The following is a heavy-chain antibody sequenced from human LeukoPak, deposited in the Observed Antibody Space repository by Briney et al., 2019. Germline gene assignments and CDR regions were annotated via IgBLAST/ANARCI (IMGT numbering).Heavy chain of an antibody. CDR3: ARQPGDYFDY. D-gene: IGHD1-26*01. Sequence: SETLSLTCTVSGGSISSSSYYWGWIRQPPGKGLEWIGSIYYSGSTYYNPSLKSRVTISVDTSKNQFSLKLSSVTAADTAVYYCARQPGDYFDYWGQGTLVTVSS. CDR2: IYYSGST. CDR1: GGSISSSSYY. J-gene: IGHJ4*02. V-gene: IGHV4-39*01.